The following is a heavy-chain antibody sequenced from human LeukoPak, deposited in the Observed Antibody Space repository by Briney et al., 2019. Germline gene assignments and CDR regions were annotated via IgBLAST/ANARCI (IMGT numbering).Heavy chain of an antibody. CDR3: ARHGSTAYFDY. V-gene: IGHV4-39*01. CDR2: IYYSGTT. CDR1: GGSISSTTSY. J-gene: IGHJ4*02. Sequence: PSETLSLTCAVSGGSISSTTSYWGWIRQPPGKGLEGIGRIYYSGTTFYNPSLKSRATISVDKSKNQFSLRLSSMTAAETAVYYCARHGSTAYFDYWGQGTLVTVSS. D-gene: IGHD2-2*03.